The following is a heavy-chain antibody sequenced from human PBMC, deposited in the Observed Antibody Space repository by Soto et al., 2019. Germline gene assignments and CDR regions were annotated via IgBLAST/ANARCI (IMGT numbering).Heavy chain of an antibody. CDR1: GFTFTSYC. D-gene: IGHD6-19*01. J-gene: IGHJ4*02. V-gene: IGHV1-46*01. Sequence: QVQLVQSGAEVKKPGASVKVSCKTSGFTFTSYCMHWVRQAPGQGLEWMGIINPSGGGTSYAQKCQGRVTMTRDTSTSTADMEMSSLRYEDTAMYYCATYYCAREGSSGWPFDYWGQGTLVTVSS. CDR2: INPSGGGT. CDR3: ATYYCAREGSSGWPFDY.